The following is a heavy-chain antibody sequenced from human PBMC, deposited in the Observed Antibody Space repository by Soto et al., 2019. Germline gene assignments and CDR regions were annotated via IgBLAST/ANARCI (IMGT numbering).Heavy chain of an antibody. CDR1: GGTCEDYG. CDR2: ISWNSGSI. J-gene: IGHJ6*02. CDR3: AKGGGWDIVVVVAATGQRSGDGMDV. Sequence: PGRSIRDRWTVAGGTCEDYGMRWVRQNTGKGLEWVSGISWNSGSIGYADSVKGRFTISRDNAKNSLYLQMNSLRAEDTALYYCAKGGGWDIVVVVAATGQRSGDGMDVWGQGTTVTVSS. V-gene: IGHV3-9*01. D-gene: IGHD2-15*01.